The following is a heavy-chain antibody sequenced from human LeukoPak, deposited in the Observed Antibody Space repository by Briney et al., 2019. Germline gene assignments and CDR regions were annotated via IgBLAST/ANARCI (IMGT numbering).Heavy chain of an antibody. V-gene: IGHV3-23*01. J-gene: IGHJ4*02. CDR2: ISGSGGST. Sequence: PGGSLRLSCAASGCTFSSYAMSWVRQAPGKGLEWVSAISGSGGSTYYADPVKGRFTISRDNSKNTLYLQMNSLRAEDTAVYYCAKTSSSWYEIHYFDYWGQGTLVTVSS. CDR1: GCTFSSYA. D-gene: IGHD6-13*01. CDR3: AKTSSSWYEIHYFDY.